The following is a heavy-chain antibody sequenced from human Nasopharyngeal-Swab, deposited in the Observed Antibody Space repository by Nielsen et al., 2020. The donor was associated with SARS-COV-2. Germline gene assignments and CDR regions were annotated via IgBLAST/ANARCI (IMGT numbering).Heavy chain of an antibody. D-gene: IGHD1-20*01. J-gene: IGHJ4*02. CDR1: GLTFSSYS. CDR3: ARDHNWNYDY. V-gene: IGHV3-48*02. CDR2: ISRGSINI. Sequence: GESLKISCAASGLTFSSYSFNWVRQAPGKGLEWVSYISRGSINIYYVESVMGRFTISRDDAKNSVYLQMNSLRDEDTAVYYCARDHNWNYDYWGQGTLVTVSS.